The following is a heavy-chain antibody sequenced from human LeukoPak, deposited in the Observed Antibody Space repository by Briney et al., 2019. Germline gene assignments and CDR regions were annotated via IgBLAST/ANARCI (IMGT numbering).Heavy chain of an antibody. V-gene: IGHV3-30*03. CDR2: ISYDGSEK. D-gene: IGHD3-22*01. CDR3: AREGSSGYYPS. Sequence: GGSLRLSCAASGFLFSTHAMHWVRQAPGKGLEWVAVISYDGSEKHYADPVKGRFTISRDNSKNTLYLQMNSLRAEDTAVYYCAREGSSGYYPSWGQGILVTVSS. CDR1: GFLFSTHA. J-gene: IGHJ4*02.